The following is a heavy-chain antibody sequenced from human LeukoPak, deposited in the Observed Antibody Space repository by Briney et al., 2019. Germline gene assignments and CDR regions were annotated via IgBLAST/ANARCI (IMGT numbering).Heavy chain of an antibody. J-gene: IGHJ4*02. CDR3: ARVSIPAADFDY. V-gene: IGHV4-34*01. CDR2: TNHSGST. CDR1: GGSFSGYY. Sequence: SSETLSLTCAVYGGSFSGYYWSWIRQPPGKGLEWIGETNHSGSTNYNPSPKSRVTISVDTSKNQFSLKLSSVTAADTAVYYCARVSIPAADFDYWGQGTLVTVSS. D-gene: IGHD2-2*01.